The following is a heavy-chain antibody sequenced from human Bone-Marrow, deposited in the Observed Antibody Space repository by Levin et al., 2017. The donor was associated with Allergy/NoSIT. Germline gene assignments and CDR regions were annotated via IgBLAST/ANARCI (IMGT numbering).Heavy chain of an antibody. CDR3: ARIPDTTSEFDY. V-gene: IGHV4-31*03. Sequence: SETLSLTFTVSGGSIRSGGYYWSWIRQHPGTGLEWIGYIYDSGSTSYNPSLESRVAISVDTSKNQFYLKLTSLTAADTAVYYCARIPDTTSEFDYWGQGTLVTVSS. D-gene: IGHD5-18*01. CDR2: IYDSGST. CDR1: GGSIRSGGYY. J-gene: IGHJ4*02.